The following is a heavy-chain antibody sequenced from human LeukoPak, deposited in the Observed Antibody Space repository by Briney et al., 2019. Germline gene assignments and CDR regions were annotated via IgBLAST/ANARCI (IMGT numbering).Heavy chain of an antibody. CDR2: IIPILGIA. CDR3: ARELAPVAFDI. CDR1: GGTFSSYA. J-gene: IGHJ3*02. D-gene: IGHD3-3*02. V-gene: IGHV1-69*04. Sequence: ASVTVSCKASGGTFSSYAISWVRQAPGQGLEWMGRIIPILGIANYAQKFQGRVTITADKSTSTAYMELSSLRSEDTAVYYCARELAPVAFDIWGQGTMVTVSS.